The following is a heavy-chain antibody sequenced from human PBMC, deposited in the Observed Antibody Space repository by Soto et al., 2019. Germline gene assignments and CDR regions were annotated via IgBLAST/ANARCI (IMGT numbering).Heavy chain of an antibody. J-gene: IGHJ5*02. Sequence: ASVKVSCKASGYTFTGYYMHWVRQAPGQGLEWMGWINPNSGGTNYAQKFQGWVTMTRDTSISTAYMELSRLRSDDTAVYYCARAHCSGGSCYPAGGWFDPWGQRTLVTVSS. CDR2: INPNSGGT. CDR3: ARAHCSGGSCYPAGGWFDP. D-gene: IGHD2-15*01. CDR1: GYTFTGYY. V-gene: IGHV1-2*04.